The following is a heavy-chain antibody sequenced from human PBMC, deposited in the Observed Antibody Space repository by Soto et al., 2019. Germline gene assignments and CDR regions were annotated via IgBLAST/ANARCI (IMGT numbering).Heavy chain of an antibody. CDR2: ISAYNGNT. J-gene: IGHJ6*02. CDR3: ASGERVVITTFDYYYYDMDV. V-gene: IGHV1-18*01. D-gene: IGHD3-22*01. CDR1: GYTFTSYG. Sequence: QVQLVQSGAEVKKPGASVKVSCKASGYTFTSYGISWVRQAPGQGLEWMGWISAYNGNTNYAQKLQGRVTMTTDTSTSTDYMELRSLRSDDTAVYYWASGERVVITTFDYYYYDMDVWGQGTTVTVSS.